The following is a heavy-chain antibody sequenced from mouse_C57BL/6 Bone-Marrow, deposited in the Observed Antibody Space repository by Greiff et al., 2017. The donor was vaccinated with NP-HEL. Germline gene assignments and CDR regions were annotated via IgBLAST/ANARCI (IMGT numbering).Heavy chain of an antibody. CDR3: ASGVTTLVAPFAY. Sequence: QVQLQQPGAELVKPGATVKLSCKASGYTFTSYWMHWVKQRTGQGLEWIGMIHPNSGSTNYNEKFKSKATLTVDKSSSTAYMQLSSLTSEDSAVYYCASGVTTLVAPFAYWGQGTLVTVSA. V-gene: IGHV1-64*01. D-gene: IGHD1-1*01. CDR1: GYTFTSYW. J-gene: IGHJ3*01. CDR2: IHPNSGST.